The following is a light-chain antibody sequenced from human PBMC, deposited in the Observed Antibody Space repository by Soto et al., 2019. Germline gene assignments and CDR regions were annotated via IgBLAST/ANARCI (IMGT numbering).Light chain of an antibody. J-gene: IGKJ1*01. Sequence: EIVWTQSTGTLYLSPGERATLSCRASQSFNSIYLAWYQQKPGQAPRHLIYGASSRATGIPDRFNGSGSGTDFTLTISRLAPEDFAVYCCHQHDSWTFAQGTKVDIK. CDR3: HQHDSWT. V-gene: IGKV3-20*01. CDR2: GAS. CDR1: QSFNSIY.